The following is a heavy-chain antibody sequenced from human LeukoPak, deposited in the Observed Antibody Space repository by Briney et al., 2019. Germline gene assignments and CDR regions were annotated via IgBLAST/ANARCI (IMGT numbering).Heavy chain of an antibody. CDR2: IYYSGST. V-gene: IGHV4-59*01. CDR3: ARRNYEIFAFDI. CDR1: GGSISSYY. Sequence: SETLSLTCTVSGGSISSYYWSWIRQPPGKGLECIGYIYYSGSTNYNPSLKSRVTISIDTSKNQFSLKLSSVTAADTAVYYCARRNYEIFAFDIWGQGTMVTVSS. J-gene: IGHJ3*02. D-gene: IGHD3-22*01.